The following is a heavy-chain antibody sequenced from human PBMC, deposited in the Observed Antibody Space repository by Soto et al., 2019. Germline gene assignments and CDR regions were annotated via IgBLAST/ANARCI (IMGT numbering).Heavy chain of an antibody. V-gene: IGHV4-59*01. D-gene: IGHD5-12*01. CDR1: GGSISSYY. Sequence: QVQLQESGPGLVKPSETLSLTCTVSGGSISSYYWSWIRKPPGKGLEWIGYIYYSGSTNYDPSLNSRVTISVDTSKNQCSLKLSSVTAADTAGYYCARDLGGYSGYRYYFHYWGQGTLVTVSS. CDR3: ARDLGGYSGYRYYFHY. J-gene: IGHJ4*02. CDR2: IYYSGST.